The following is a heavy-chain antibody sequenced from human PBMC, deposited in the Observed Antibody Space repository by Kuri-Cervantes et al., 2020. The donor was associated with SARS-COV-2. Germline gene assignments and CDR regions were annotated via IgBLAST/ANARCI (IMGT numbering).Heavy chain of an antibody. Sequence: ASVKVSCKASEYTFTTYDIKWVRQATGQGLEWMGWMNPNSGNTGYAQKFQGRVTMTRNTSISTAYMELSSLRSEDTAVYYCARHGPSYYYDSSGYYYEYWGQGTLVTVSS. V-gene: IGHV1-8*02. D-gene: IGHD3-22*01. CDR3: ARHGPSYYYDSSGYYYEY. CDR1: EYTFTTYD. CDR2: MNPNSGNT. J-gene: IGHJ4*02.